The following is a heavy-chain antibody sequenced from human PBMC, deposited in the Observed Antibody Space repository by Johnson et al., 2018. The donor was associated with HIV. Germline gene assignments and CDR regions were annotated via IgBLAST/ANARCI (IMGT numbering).Heavy chain of an antibody. J-gene: IGHJ3*02. CDR2: INGDGSRS. Sequence: MQLVESGGGLVQPGGSLRLSCAASGFTVSSNYMSWVRQAPGKGLEWVSCINGDGSRSSYAASVTGRCTIARDNAKNTLFLEMKSRRAEDTAVYYCVRTSCTGARCLGYDPFDIWGQGTRVTVSS. V-gene: IGHV3-74*02. CDR3: VRTSCTGARCLGYDPFDI. D-gene: IGHD3-16*01. CDR1: GFTVSSNY.